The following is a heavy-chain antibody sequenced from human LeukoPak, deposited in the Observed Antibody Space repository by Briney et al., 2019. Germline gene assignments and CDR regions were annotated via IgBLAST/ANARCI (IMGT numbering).Heavy chain of an antibody. D-gene: IGHD2-2*01. V-gene: IGHV3-7*01. Sequence: GGSLRLSCAASGFTFSTYWMSWVRQAPGKGLEWVANIKEDGSENNYVDSVKGRFTISRDNATNSLYLQMNSLRAEDTAVYYCARDGSSTSPQFDYWGQGTLVTVSS. CDR1: GFTFSTYW. J-gene: IGHJ4*02. CDR3: ARDGSSTSPQFDY. CDR2: IKEDGSEN.